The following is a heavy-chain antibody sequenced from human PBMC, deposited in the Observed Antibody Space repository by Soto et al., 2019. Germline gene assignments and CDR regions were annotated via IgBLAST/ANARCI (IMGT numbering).Heavy chain of an antibody. D-gene: IGHD4-17*01. CDR1: SGSISSNNW. CDR3: TRDRVDYAPTPPNYYYYDGMDV. J-gene: IGHJ6*02. Sequence: QVQLQESGPGLVKPSGTLSLTCDVSSGSISSNNWWSWVRQPPGRVLEWIGEIYHSGRSKENPSLNNRVTISVDKPKNHFSLKLTSVTAADTAVYYSTRDRVDYAPTPPNYYYYDGMDVWGQGTTVTVSS. V-gene: IGHV4-4*02. CDR2: IYHSGRS.